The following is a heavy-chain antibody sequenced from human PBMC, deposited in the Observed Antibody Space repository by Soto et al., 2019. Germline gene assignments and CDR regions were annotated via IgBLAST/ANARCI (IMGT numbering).Heavy chain of an antibody. Sequence: ASVKVSCKASGGTFSSYAISWVRQAPGQGLEWMGGIIPIFGTANYAQKFQGRVTITADESTSTAYMELSSLRSEDTAVYYCARGHCSGGSCYSEYNYWGQGTLVTVSS. CDR1: GGTFSSYA. CDR3: ARGHCSGGSCYSEYNY. V-gene: IGHV1-69*13. J-gene: IGHJ4*02. CDR2: IIPIFGTA. D-gene: IGHD2-15*01.